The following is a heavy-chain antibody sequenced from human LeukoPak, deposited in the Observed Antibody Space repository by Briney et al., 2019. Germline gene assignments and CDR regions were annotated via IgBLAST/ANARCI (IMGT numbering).Heavy chain of an antibody. J-gene: IGHJ4*02. D-gene: IGHD6-19*01. Sequence: GGSLRLSCTTSGFTFSNYAMSWVRQAPGKGLEWVSGISGSGTPTYYSDSVKGRFTISRDNSKNTLYLQMNSLTAEDTAVYYCVKEVSAVAGRVYWRQGTLVAVSS. CDR3: VKEVSAVAGRVY. V-gene: IGHV3-23*01. CDR1: GFTFSNYA. CDR2: ISGSGTPT.